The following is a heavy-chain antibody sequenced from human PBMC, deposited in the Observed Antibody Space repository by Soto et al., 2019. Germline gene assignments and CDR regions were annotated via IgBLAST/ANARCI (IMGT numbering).Heavy chain of an antibody. CDR3: TIPAVDY. CDR1: GFSFSDSA. CDR2: IRSKPNNYAT. D-gene: IGHD6-19*01. Sequence: EVHLVESGGGLVQPGGSLKLSCVVSGFSFSDSAMHWVRQASGKGLQWVGRIRSKPNNYATAYDESEKGRFTISRDHSMTTAYLQMISLQTEDSSVSYCTIPAVDYWGQGTLVTVSS. V-gene: IGHV3-73*02. J-gene: IGHJ4*02.